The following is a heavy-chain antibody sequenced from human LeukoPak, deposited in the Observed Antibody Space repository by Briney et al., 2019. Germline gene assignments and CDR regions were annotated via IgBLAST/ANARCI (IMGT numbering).Heavy chain of an antibody. V-gene: IGHV4-39*01. D-gene: IGHD3-22*01. Sequence: SETLSLTCTVSGGSISSSSYYWGWIRQPPGKGLECIGSIYYSGTTYYNPSLKSRVTISGDTSKNQFSLKLSSVTASDTAVYYCALTSGYYYGFNYWGQGTQVTVSS. CDR1: GGSISSSSYY. CDR2: IYYSGTT. CDR3: ALTSGYYYGFNY. J-gene: IGHJ4*02.